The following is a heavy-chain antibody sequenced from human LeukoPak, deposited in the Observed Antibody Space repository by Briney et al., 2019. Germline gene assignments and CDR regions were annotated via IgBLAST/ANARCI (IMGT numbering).Heavy chain of an antibody. CDR2: ISGNSGSI. D-gene: IGHD3-16*01. CDR3: AKVPYEYVWGSEFDY. V-gene: IGHV3-9*01. CDR1: GFTFDDYA. Sequence: GRSLRRSCAASGFTFDDYAMHWVRQAPGKGLEWVSGISGNSGSIGYAYSVKGRFTISRDKAKNSLYLQTNSLRAEDTALYYCAKVPYEYVWGSEFDYWGQGTLVTVSS. J-gene: IGHJ4*02.